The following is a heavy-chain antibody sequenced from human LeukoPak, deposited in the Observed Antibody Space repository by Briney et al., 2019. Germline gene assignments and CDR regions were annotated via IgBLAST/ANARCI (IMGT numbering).Heavy chain of an antibody. D-gene: IGHD1-7*01. CDR2: IWYDGSNK. CDR3: ARAAGTTFDYYYDMDV. CDR1: GFTFSSYG. V-gene: IGHV3-33*01. Sequence: GRSLRLSCAASGFTFSSYGMHWVRQAPGKGLEWVAVIWYDGSNKYYADSVKGRFTISRDNAKNSLYLQMNSLRAEDTAVYYCARAAGTTFDYYYDMDVWGQGTTVTVSS. J-gene: IGHJ6*02.